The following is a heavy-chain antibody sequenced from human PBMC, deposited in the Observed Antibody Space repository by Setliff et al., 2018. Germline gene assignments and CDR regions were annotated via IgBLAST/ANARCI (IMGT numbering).Heavy chain of an antibody. CDR3: ARVAGRGRYWYFDL. Sequence: GGSLRLSCAASGFTFSSYSINWVRQAPGKGLEWVSYISSSSSTIYYADSVKGRFTISRDNAKNSLHLRMNSLRAEDTAVYYCARVAGRGRYWYFDLWGRGTLVTVSS. CDR2: ISSSSSTI. V-gene: IGHV3-48*04. CDR1: GFTFSSYS. J-gene: IGHJ2*01.